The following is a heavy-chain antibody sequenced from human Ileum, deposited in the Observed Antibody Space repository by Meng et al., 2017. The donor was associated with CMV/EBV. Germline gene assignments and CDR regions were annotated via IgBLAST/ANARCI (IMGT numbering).Heavy chain of an antibody. CDR1: GFTSSSSW. J-gene: IGHJ4*02. V-gene: IGHV3-74*01. CDR2: INDDGGST. D-gene: IGHD5-18*01. CDR3: ARESVNLVTDS. Sequence: GGSLRLSCAASGFTSSSSWMHWVRQGPGKGLMWISRINDDGGSTSYADSVKGRFTISRDNAKNTLYLQRNSLRAADTSVYYCARESVNLVTDSWGQGMLVTVSS.